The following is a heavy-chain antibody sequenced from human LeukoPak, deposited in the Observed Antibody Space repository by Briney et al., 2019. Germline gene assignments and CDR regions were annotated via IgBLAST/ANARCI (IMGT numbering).Heavy chain of an antibody. D-gene: IGHD6-19*01. Sequence: GASVKVSCKASGGTFSSYAISWVRQAPGQGLEWMGRIIPILGIANYAQKFQGRVTITADKSTSTAYMELSSLRSEDTAVYYCASNLGLVLGHFQHWGQGTLVTVSS. CDR3: ASNLGLVLGHFQH. CDR2: IIPILGIA. J-gene: IGHJ1*01. CDR1: GGTFSSYA. V-gene: IGHV1-69*04.